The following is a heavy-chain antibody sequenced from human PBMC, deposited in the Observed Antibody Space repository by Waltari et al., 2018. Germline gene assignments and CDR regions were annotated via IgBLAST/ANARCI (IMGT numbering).Heavy chain of an antibody. CDR3: ARVDDYSIIIFDY. D-gene: IGHD4-4*01. V-gene: IGHV1-2*06. J-gene: IGHJ4*02. Sequence: QVQLVQSGAEVKKPGASVKVSFKASGYTFTGYYMHWVRQAPGQGLEWMVRINPNRGGTNYAQKFQGRVTMTRDTSISTAYMELSRLRSDDTAVYYCARVDDYSIIIFDYWGQGTLVTVSS. CDR2: INPNRGGT. CDR1: GYTFTGYY.